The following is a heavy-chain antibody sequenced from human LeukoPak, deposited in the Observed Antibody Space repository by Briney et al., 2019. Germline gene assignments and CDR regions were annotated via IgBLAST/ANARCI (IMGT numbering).Heavy chain of an antibody. J-gene: IGHJ4*02. Sequence: GASVKVSCKASGYTFTSYDTNWVRQATGQGLEWMGYMNPNSGNTGYAQKFQGRVTITTNTSTSTAYMELSSLRSDDTAVYYCAREGSHNWGQGTLVTVSS. CDR1: GYTFTSYD. CDR3: AREGSHN. CDR2: MNPNSGNT. V-gene: IGHV1-8*03.